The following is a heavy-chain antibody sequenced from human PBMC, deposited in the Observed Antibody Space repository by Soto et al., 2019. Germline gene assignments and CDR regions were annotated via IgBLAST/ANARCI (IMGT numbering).Heavy chain of an antibody. Sequence: VQLVESGGGLVQPGGSLRLSCAASGFRFSSYSMNWVRQAPGKGPEWVSYIDHSSSSVRYVDSVEGRFTISRDNAKGSLSLQMNSLRVEATAMYYCAVGIAVARGYFDLWGRGTLVTVSS. D-gene: IGHD6-19*01. CDR3: AVGIAVARGYFDL. V-gene: IGHV3-48*04. J-gene: IGHJ2*01. CDR2: IDHSSSSV. CDR1: GFRFSSYS.